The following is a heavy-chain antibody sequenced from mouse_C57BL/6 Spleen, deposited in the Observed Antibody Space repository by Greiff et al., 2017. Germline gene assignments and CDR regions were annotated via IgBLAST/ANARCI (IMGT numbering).Heavy chain of an antibody. D-gene: IGHD1-1*01. CDR3: ARWGYYGSSGYFDV. CDR1: GYAFSSYW. CDR2: IYPGDGDT. Sequence: LEESGAELVKPGASVKISCKASGYAFSSYWMNWVKQRPGKGLEWIGQIYPGDGDTNYNGKFKGKATLTADKSSSTAYMQLSSLTSEDSAVYFCARWGYYGSSGYFDVWGTGTTVTVSS. V-gene: IGHV1-80*01. J-gene: IGHJ1*03.